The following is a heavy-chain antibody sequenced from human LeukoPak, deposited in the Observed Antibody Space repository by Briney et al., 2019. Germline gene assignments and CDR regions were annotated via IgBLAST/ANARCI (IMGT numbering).Heavy chain of an antibody. CDR1: GATFSSYA. V-gene: IGHV1-69*13. CDR3: ARGRDIEMATINYFDY. CDR2: IIPIFGTA. J-gene: IGHJ4*02. D-gene: IGHD5-24*01. Sequence: SVKVSCKASGATFSSYAISWVRQAPGQGLEWMGGIIPIFGTANYAQKFQGRVTITADESTSTAYMELSSLRSEDTAVYYCARGRDIEMATINYFDYWGQGTLVTVSS.